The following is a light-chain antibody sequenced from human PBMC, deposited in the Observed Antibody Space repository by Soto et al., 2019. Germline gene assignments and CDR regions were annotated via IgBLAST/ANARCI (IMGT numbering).Light chain of an antibody. V-gene: IGKV3-11*01. Sequence: VLTQSPVTLSLSPGDRATLSCRASQSVSSLLAWYQQKPGQAPRLLVYGASNRATGIPARFSGSGSGTDLTLTISSLEPEDFAVYYCQQRSSWPPWTFGQGTKVEVK. CDR3: QQRSSWPPWT. J-gene: IGKJ1*01. CDR1: QSVSSL. CDR2: GAS.